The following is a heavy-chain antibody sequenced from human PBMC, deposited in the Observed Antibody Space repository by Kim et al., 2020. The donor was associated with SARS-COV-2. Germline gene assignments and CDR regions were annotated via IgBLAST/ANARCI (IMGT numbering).Heavy chain of an antibody. V-gene: IGHV3-33*01. D-gene: IGHD3-10*01. J-gene: IGHJ6*02. CDR1: GFIFSSNG. CDR3: ARDRSYSPMDV. CDR2: IWHDGSLK. Sequence: GGSLRLSCAASGFIFSSNGMHWVRQAPGKGLEWVAAIWHDGSLKYYSDSVKGRFTISRYDSKSTLYLQMISLRAEDTAVYYCARDRSYSPMDVWGQGSTV.